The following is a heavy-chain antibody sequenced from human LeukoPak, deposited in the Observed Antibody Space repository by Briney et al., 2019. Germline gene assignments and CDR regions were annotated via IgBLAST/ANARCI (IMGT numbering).Heavy chain of an antibody. Sequence: TSETLSPTCAVSGGSISSGGYSWSWIRQPPGKGLEWIGYIYHSGSTYYNPSLKSRVTISVDRSKNQFSLKLSSVTAADTAVYYCRVVPAALNYYGMDVWGQGTTVTVSS. CDR2: IYHSGST. CDR1: GGSISSGGYS. J-gene: IGHJ6*02. D-gene: IGHD2-2*01. V-gene: IGHV4-30-2*01. CDR3: RVVPAALNYYGMDV.